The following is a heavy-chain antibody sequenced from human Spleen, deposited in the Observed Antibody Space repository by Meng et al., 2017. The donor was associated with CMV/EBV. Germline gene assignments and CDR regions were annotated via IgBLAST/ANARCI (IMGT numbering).Heavy chain of an antibody. Sequence: GSLRLSCSVSGDSVNSGFYYWNWIRQPPGKGLEWIGYIHYSGSTNYNPSLKSRVTISVDTSKNQFSLKLSSVTAADTAIYYCARYGREHYEILSGYHYFDFWGQGTLVTVSS. V-gene: IGHV4-61*01. CDR3: ARYGREHYEILSGYHYFDF. J-gene: IGHJ4*02. CDR2: IHYSGST. CDR1: GDSVNSGFYY. D-gene: IGHD3-9*01.